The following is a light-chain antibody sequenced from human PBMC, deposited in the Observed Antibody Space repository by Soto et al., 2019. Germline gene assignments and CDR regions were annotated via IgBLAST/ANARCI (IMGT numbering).Light chain of an antibody. CDR1: QSVSSN. CDR3: QQYNNWPPV. J-gene: IGKJ1*01. V-gene: IGKV3-15*01. Sequence: EIVMTQSPATLSVSPGERATLSCRASQSVSSNLAWYQQKPGQAPRLLIYGASTRATGIPARFSGSGSGTEFTLTISSLQSEDFAVYYCQQYNNWPPVFGQGTKVE. CDR2: GAS.